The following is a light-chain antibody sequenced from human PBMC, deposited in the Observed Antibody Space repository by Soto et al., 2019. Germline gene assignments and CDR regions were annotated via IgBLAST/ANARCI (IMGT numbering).Light chain of an antibody. CDR2: EVS. CDR3: SSYTNSSPYVV. Sequence: QSALTQPASVSGSPGQSITISCAGTSSDVGYYNYASWYQQHPGKAPKLMIYEVSNRPSGVSNRFSGSKSGNTASLTISGLQAEDEADYYCSSYTNSSPYVVFGGGTKLTVL. J-gene: IGLJ2*01. CDR1: SSDVGYYNY. V-gene: IGLV2-14*01.